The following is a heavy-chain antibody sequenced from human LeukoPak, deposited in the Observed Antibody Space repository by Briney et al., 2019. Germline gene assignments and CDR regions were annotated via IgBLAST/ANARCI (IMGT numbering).Heavy chain of an antibody. V-gene: IGHV3-20*04. D-gene: IGHD3-22*01. CDR2: INWNGGGT. Sequence: GGSLRLSCAASGCNFDDYGMSWVRQAPGKGLEWVSGINWNGGGTGYADSVKGRFTISREYAKNSLYLQMNSLKAEDTALYYCARGPLQTIPTSKIVVYYYPFDYWGQGTLVTVSS. CDR1: GCNFDDYG. CDR3: ARGPLQTIPTSKIVVYYYPFDY. J-gene: IGHJ4*02.